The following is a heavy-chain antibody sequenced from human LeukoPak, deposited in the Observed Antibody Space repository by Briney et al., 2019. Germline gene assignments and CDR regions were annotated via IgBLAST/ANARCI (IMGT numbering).Heavy chain of an antibody. D-gene: IGHD6-19*01. V-gene: IGHV3-23*01. Sequence: GGSLRLSCAASGFSFNTYAMNWVRQAPGKGLGWVSGISGSGTNTYYPDSVKGRFTMSRESAKNSLYLQMNSLRAGDTAVYYCARAVAGTHWFDPWGQGTLVTVSS. CDR1: GFSFNTYA. CDR2: ISGSGTNT. CDR3: ARAVAGTHWFDP. J-gene: IGHJ5*02.